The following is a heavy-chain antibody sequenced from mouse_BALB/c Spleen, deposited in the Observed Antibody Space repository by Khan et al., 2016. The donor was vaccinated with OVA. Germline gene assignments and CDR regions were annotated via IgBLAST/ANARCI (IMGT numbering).Heavy chain of an antibody. CDR2: ISTYSGNT. CDR1: GFTFTDYA. V-gene: IGHV1S137*01. D-gene: IGHD2-3*01. CDR3: AIRDYDGYYDY. J-gene: IGHJ2*01. Sequence: QVQLKESGPELVRPGVSVKISCKGSGFTFTDYAMHWVKQSHAKSLEWIGLISTYSGNTNYNQKFKGKATMTVDKSSSTAYMELARLTSEDSAIYYCAIRDYDGYYDYWGQGTTLTVSS.